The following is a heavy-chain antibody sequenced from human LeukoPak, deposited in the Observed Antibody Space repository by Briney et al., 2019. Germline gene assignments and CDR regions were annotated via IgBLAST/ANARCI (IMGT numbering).Heavy chain of an antibody. CDR2: IYYSGST. Sequence: PSETLSLTCTASGGSISSSSYYWGWIRQPPGKGLEWIGSIYYSGSTYYNPSLKSRVTISVDTSKNQFSLKLSSVTAADTAVYYCAGGTEYYFDYWGQGTLVTVSS. CDR3: AGGTEYYFDY. CDR1: GGSISSSSYY. V-gene: IGHV4-39*01. J-gene: IGHJ4*02. D-gene: IGHD1-26*01.